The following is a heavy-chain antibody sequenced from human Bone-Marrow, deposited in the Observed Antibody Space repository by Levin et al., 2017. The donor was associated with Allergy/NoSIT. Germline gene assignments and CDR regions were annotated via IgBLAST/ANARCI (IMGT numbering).Heavy chain of an antibody. CDR1: GYTFTSYA. J-gene: IGHJ6*02. D-gene: IGHD6-13*01. Sequence: ASVKVSCKASGYTFTSYAMNWVRQAPGQGLEWMGWINTNTGNPTYAQGFTGRFVFSLDTSVSTAYLQICSLKAEDTAVYYCARVGPQQLVGYYGMDVWGQGTTVTVSS. V-gene: IGHV7-4-1*01. CDR3: ARVGPQQLVGYYGMDV. CDR2: INTNTGNP.